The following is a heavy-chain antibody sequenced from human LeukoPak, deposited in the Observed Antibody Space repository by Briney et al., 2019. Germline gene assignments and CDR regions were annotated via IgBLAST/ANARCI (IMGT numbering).Heavy chain of an antibody. D-gene: IGHD3-3*01. CDR3: ARGDYDFWSGRQGGWFDP. J-gene: IGHJ5*02. CDR1: GGSICSYY. V-gene: IGHV4-59*01. Sequence: PSETLSLTCTVSGGSICSYYWSWIRQPPGKGLEWIGYIYYSGSTNYNPSLKSRVTISVDTSKNQFSLKLSSVTAADTAVYYCARGDYDFWSGRQGGWFDPWGQGTLVTVSS. CDR2: IYYSGST.